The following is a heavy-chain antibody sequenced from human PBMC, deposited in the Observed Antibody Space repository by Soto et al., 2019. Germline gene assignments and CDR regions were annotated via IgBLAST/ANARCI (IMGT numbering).Heavy chain of an antibody. D-gene: IGHD6-13*01. CDR1: GFTYSNYA. CDR3: AKDQGSSWYEIDY. V-gene: IGHV3-23*01. Sequence: EVQLLESGEGLVQPGGSLRLSCAASGFTYSNYAVTWVRQAPGKGLEWVSTISGSGGSTYYADAVKGRFTISRDNSKNTLYLQMNSLRDEDTAVYYCAKDQGSSWYEIDYWGQGTLVTVSS. CDR2: ISGSGGST. J-gene: IGHJ4*02.